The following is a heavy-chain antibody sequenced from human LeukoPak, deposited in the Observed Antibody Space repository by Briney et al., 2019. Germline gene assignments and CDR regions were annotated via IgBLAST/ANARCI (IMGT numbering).Heavy chain of an antibody. J-gene: IGHJ4*02. Sequence: GGSLRLSCEPPGFTFSSYAMSWVRQAPGKGLEWVSAISGSGGSTYYADSVKGRFTISRDNSKNTLYLQMNSLRAEDTAVYYCAKDVVRGVMWYFDYWALGTLVTVSS. CDR1: GFTFSSYA. D-gene: IGHD3-10*01. CDR2: ISGSGGST. V-gene: IGHV3-23*01. CDR3: AKDVVRGVMWYFDY.